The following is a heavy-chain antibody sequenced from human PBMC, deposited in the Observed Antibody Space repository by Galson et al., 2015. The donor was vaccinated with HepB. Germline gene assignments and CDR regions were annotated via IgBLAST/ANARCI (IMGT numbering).Heavy chain of an antibody. J-gene: IGHJ5*02. V-gene: IGHV4-4*07. CDR2: IFTSGYT. D-gene: IGHD7-27*01. CDR3: ARSSTGARGWFDP. CDR1: GGSISSYY. Sequence: LTCTVSGGSISSYYWSWIRQPAGKGLEWLGRIFTSGYTNYNPSLKSRVTMSLDTSKDQFSLNLSSVTAADTAVYYCARSSTGARGWFDPWGQGTLVAVSS.